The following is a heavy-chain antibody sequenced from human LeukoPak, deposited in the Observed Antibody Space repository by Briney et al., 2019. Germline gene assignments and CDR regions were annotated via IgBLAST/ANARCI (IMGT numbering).Heavy chain of an antibody. J-gene: IGHJ6*02. CDR1: GGSISSYY. D-gene: IGHD6-19*01. Sequence: PSETLSLTCTVSGGSISSYYWSWIRQPAGKGLEWIGRIYTSGSTNYNPSLKSRVTMSVDTSKNQFSLKLSSVTAADTAVYYCARDSYIAVAGTNYYYGMDVRGQGTTVTVSS. V-gene: IGHV4-4*07. CDR3: ARDSYIAVAGTNYYYGMDV. CDR2: IYTSGST.